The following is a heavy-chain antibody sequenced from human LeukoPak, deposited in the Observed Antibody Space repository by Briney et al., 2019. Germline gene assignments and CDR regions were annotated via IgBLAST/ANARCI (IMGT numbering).Heavy chain of an antibody. Sequence: GESLKISCKGSGYSFTSYWIGWVRQMPGKGLEWMGIIYPGDSDTRYSPSFQGQVTISADKSISTAYLQWSSLKASDTAMYYCARLNGFWSGYPYYFDYWGQGTLVTVSS. J-gene: IGHJ4*02. CDR2: IYPGDSDT. CDR1: GYSFTSYW. CDR3: ARLNGFWSGYPYYFDY. V-gene: IGHV5-51*01. D-gene: IGHD3-3*01.